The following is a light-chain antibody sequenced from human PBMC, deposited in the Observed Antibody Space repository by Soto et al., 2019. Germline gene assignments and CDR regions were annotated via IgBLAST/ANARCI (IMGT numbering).Light chain of an antibody. Sequence: QSVLTQPPSASGTPGQRVTISCSGSSSNIGSNYVYWYQQLPGTAPKLLIQRNSQRPSGVPDRFSGSKSGTSASLVISGLRSEDEADYYCAVWDDSLSGLFGGGTKLTVL. CDR2: RNS. CDR3: AVWDDSLSGL. CDR1: SSNIGSNY. V-gene: IGLV1-47*01. J-gene: IGLJ2*01.